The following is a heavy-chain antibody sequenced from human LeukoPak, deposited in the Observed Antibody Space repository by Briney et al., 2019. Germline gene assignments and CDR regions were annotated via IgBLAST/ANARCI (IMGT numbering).Heavy chain of an antibody. CDR2: ITWNSGDI. CDR3: AKGGVPRKWFLKGNHFDY. J-gene: IGHJ4*02. D-gene: IGHD3-22*01. Sequence: SLRLSCAASGFSFDEYALHWVRQAPGRGLEWVSGITWNSGDIGYADSVKGRFTISRDNAKNSLYLHMNSLRAEDMAFYYCAKGGVPRKWFLKGNHFDYWGQGTLVTVSS. V-gene: IGHV3-9*03. CDR1: GFSFDEYA.